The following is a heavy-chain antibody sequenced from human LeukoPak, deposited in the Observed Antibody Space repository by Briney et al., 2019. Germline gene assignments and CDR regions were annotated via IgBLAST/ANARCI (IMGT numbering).Heavy chain of an antibody. D-gene: IGHD2-8*02. CDR3: AGHHPRNTVDF. Sequence: PSEALSLTCTVPGGSISSYYWSWIRQPPGKGLEWIAYISDIGSINYNPSLKSRVTISLDTSKNQFSLKLSSVTAADTAVYYCAGHHPRNTVDFWGQGTLVTVSS. CDR1: GGSISSYY. CDR2: ISDIGSI. J-gene: IGHJ4*02. V-gene: IGHV4-59*08.